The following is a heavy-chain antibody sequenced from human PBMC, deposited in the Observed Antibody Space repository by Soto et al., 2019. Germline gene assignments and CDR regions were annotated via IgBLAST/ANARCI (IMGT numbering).Heavy chain of an antibody. D-gene: IGHD2-2*01. Sequence: GGSLRLSCATSGFTFSSYSMNWVRQAPGKGLEWVSYISSSSSTIYYADSVKGRFTISRDNAKNSLYLQMNSLRDEDTAVYYCAGQPLGYCSSTSCYYYYYGMDVWGQGTTVTVSS. CDR3: AGQPLGYCSSTSCYYYYYGMDV. CDR2: ISSSSSTI. V-gene: IGHV3-48*02. J-gene: IGHJ6*02. CDR1: GFTFSSYS.